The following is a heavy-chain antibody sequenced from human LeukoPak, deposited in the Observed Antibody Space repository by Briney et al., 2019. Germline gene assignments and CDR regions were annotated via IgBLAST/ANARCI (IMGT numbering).Heavy chain of an antibody. CDR2: IYYSGGT. CDR3: AGPPITMVRGVIGPLDAFDI. D-gene: IGHD3-10*01. Sequence: SETLSLTCTVSGGSISSSNYYWGWIRQPPGKGLEWIGSIYYSGGTYYNPSLRSRVTISVDTSTNQFSLRLSSVTAADTSVYYCAGPPITMVRGVIGPLDAFDIWGQGTMVTVSS. V-gene: IGHV4-39*01. J-gene: IGHJ3*02. CDR1: GGSISSSNYY.